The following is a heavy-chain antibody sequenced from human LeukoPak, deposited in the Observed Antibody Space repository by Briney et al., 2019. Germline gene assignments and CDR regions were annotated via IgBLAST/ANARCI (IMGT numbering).Heavy chain of an antibody. CDR1: GFTFSSHW. J-gene: IGHJ6*03. D-gene: IGHD1-14*01. Sequence: GGSLRLSCAASGFTFSSHWMSWVRQAPGKGLEWVANIKQDGSEKYYVDSVKGRFTISRDNAKNSLYLQMNSLRAEDTAVYYCARDFTGYYYYMDVWGKGTTVTVSS. V-gene: IGHV3-7*03. CDR3: ARDFTGYYYYMDV. CDR2: IKQDGSEK.